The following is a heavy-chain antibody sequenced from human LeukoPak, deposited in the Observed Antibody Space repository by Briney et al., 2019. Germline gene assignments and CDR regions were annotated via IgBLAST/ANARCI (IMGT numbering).Heavy chain of an antibody. CDR1: GFTFSNYA. Sequence: AGGSLRLSCAASGFTFSNYAMTWVRQAPGKGLEWVPGINGGGDTTYYADSEKGRFTISRDNSRNTLYLQMNSLRVPDTAVYFCARESFKSLAGYLDYWGQGSLVTVSS. CDR3: ARESFKSLAGYLDY. J-gene: IGHJ4*02. V-gene: IGHV3-23*01. D-gene: IGHD6-19*01. CDR2: INGGGDTT.